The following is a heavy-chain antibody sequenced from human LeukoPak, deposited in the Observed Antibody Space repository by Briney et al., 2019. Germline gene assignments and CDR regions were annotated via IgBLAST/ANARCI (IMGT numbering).Heavy chain of an antibody. CDR1: GFTFSSYG. CDR3: AKDFLGGVVITPHFDY. J-gene: IGHJ4*02. Sequence: PGGSLRLSCAASGFTFSSYGMHWVRQAPGKGLEWVAVISYDGSNKYYADSVKGRFTISRDNSKNTLYLHMNSLRAEDTAVYYCAKDFLGGVVITPHFDYWGQGTLVTVSP. D-gene: IGHD3-3*01. CDR2: ISYDGSNK. V-gene: IGHV3-30*18.